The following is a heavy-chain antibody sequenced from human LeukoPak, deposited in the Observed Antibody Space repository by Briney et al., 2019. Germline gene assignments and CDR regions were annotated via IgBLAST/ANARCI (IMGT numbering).Heavy chain of an antibody. CDR3: ATSWGIAVAGHVGAFDY. D-gene: IGHD6-19*01. CDR2: FYPEDGET. V-gene: IGHV1-24*01. J-gene: IGHJ4*02. Sequence: GASVKVSCKVSGYTLTELSMHWVGQAPGKGLEWMGGFYPEDGETIYAHKLQGRVTMTEDTSTDTAYMELSSLRSEDTAVYYCATSWGIAVAGHVGAFDYWGQGTLVTVSS. CDR1: GYTLTELS.